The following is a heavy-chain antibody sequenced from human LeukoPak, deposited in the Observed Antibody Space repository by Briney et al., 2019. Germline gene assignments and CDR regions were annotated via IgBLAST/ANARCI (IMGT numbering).Heavy chain of an antibody. CDR3: AREVGATKAHLFDY. CDR1: GGSISSGDYY. J-gene: IGHJ4*02. V-gene: IGHV4-61*08. D-gene: IGHD1-26*01. Sequence: PSETLSLTCTVSGGSISSGDYYWSWIRQPPGKGLERIGYIYYSGSTNYNPSLKSRVTISVDTSKNQFSLKLSSVTAADTAVYYCAREVGATKAHLFDYWGQGTLVTVSS. CDR2: IYYSGST.